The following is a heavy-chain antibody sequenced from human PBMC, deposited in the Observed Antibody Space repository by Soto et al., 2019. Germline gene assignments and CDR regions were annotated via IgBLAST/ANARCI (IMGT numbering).Heavy chain of an antibody. CDR1: GYTFTRYG. D-gene: IGHD3-16*01. V-gene: IGHV1-18*01. CDR3: AMVDVYVTPSPQDV. CDR2: INTYNGNT. Sequence: QVQLVQSGAEVKNPGASVKVSCKASGYTFTRYGIGWARQAPGQGLEWMGWINTYNGNTNYAQNVQGGVTLTTDTSTSTAYMELRSLRSNDTAIYYCAMVDVYVTPSPQDVWGQGTTVIVSS. J-gene: IGHJ6*02.